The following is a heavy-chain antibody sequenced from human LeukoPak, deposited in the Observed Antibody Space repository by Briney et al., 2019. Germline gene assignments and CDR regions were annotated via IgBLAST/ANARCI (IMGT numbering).Heavy chain of an antibody. V-gene: IGHV3-66*01. Sequence: GGSLRLSCAASGLTISNNFMGWVRQAPGKGLEWVSLIYSGGSTYSADSVKGRFTISRDNSKNTLHLQMNSLRAEDTAVYYCATSTAYCYDHWGLGTLVTVSS. J-gene: IGHJ4*01. CDR2: IYSGGST. CDR1: GLTISNNF. CDR3: ATSTAYCYDH. D-gene: IGHD5-18*01.